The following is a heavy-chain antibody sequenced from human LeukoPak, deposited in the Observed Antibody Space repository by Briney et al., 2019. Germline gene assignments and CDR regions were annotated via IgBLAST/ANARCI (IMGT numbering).Heavy chain of an antibody. CDR1: GYTLTELS. CDR3: ATGRTTVTTPLDY. CDR2: FDAEDDET. V-gene: IGHV1-24*01. Sequence: ASVKVSCKVSGYTLTELSMHWGRQAPGKGVEWMGGFDAEDDETLYAQKFQGRVTMTEHTSTNTAYMELSSLRSEDTAVHYCATGRTTVTTPLDYWGQGTLVTVPS. D-gene: IGHD4-17*01. J-gene: IGHJ4*02.